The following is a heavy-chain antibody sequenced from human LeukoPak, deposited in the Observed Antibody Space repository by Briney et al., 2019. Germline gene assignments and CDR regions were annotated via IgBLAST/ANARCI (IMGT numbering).Heavy chain of an antibody. J-gene: IGHJ4*02. CDR2: ISAYNGNT. V-gene: IGHV1-18*01. CDR1: GYTFTSYG. CDR3: ARDNPNYYGSGSYYH. D-gene: IGHD3-10*01. Sequence: ASVKVSCKASGYTFTSYGISWVRQAPGQGLEWMGWISAYNGNTNYAQKLQGRVTMTTDTSTSTAYMELRSLRSDDTAVCYCARDNPNYYGSGSYYHWGQGTLVTVSS.